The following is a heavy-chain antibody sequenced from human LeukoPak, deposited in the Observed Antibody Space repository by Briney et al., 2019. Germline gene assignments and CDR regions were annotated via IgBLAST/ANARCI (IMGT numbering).Heavy chain of an antibody. J-gene: IGHJ4*02. V-gene: IGHV3-23*01. D-gene: IGHD2-2*01. CDR2: ISDSGDRT. CDR1: GFTFSSHS. Sequence: PGGSLRLSCAASGFTFSSHSMTWVRQAPGKGLEWVSGISDSGDRTYYADSVKGRFTTSRDNSKNTLYLQMNSLRAEDTAVYYCAKDSIPAATPPAPFDYWGQGTLVTVSS. CDR3: AKDSIPAATPPAPFDY.